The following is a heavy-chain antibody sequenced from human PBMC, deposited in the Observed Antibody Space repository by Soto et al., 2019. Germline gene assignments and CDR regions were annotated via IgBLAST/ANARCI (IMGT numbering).Heavy chain of an antibody. CDR1: GGTFSSYA. CDR3: ARGKHIVVVTAIRAPLRDYYYYYGMDV. CDR2: IIPIFGTA. J-gene: IGHJ6*02. V-gene: IGHV1-69*12. D-gene: IGHD2-21*02. Sequence: QVQLVQSGAEVKKPGSSVKVSCKASGGTFSSYAISWVRQAPGQGLEWMGGIIPIFGTANYAQKFQGRVPITADESASTADMELGSLRSEDPAVYYCARGKHIVVVTAIRAPLRDYYYYYGMDVWGQGTTVTVSS.